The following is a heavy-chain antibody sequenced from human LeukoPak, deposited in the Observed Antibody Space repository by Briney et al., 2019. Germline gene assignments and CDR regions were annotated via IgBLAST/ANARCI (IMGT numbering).Heavy chain of an antibody. CDR1: GFTFSSYA. CDR2: ISYDGSNK. Sequence: PGGSLRLSCAASGFTFSSYAMSWVRQAPGKGLEWVAVISYDGSNKYYADSVKGRFTISRDNSKNTLYLQMNSLRAEDTAVYYCATQTYGGNTPSDYWGQGTLVTVSS. CDR3: ATQTYGGNTPSDY. D-gene: IGHD4-23*01. V-gene: IGHV3-30*03. J-gene: IGHJ4*02.